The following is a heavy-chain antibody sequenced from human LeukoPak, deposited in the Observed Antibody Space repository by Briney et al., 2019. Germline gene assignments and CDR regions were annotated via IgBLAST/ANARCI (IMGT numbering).Heavy chain of an antibody. D-gene: IGHD2-2*01. Sequence: SETVSLTCAVSGGSVSTYYWSWIRQPPGKGLEWIGYIHHSGSTNYNPSLKSRVTVSIDTSKNQFSLKLRSVTAADTAVYYCARAYCTSTSCSWFDPWGQGTLVTVSS. J-gene: IGHJ5*02. CDR3: ARAYCTSTSCSWFDP. V-gene: IGHV4-59*02. CDR1: GGSVSTYY. CDR2: IHHSGST.